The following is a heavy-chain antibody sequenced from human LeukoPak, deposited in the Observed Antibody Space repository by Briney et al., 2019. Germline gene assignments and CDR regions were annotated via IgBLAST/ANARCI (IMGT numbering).Heavy chain of an antibody. J-gene: IGHJ5*02. D-gene: IGHD4-17*01. Sequence: GASVKVSCKASRYTFTPFYLHCITQAPGQGPEWMGWIDPNSGGTNYVQKFQRRVTMTRATSISPAYMAPSRMRSDDPAAYQLATDEVTPVTTSGSWGQGTLVAAS. V-gene: IGHV1-2*02. CDR1: RYTFTPFY. CDR3: ATDEVTPVTTSGS. CDR2: IDPNSGGT.